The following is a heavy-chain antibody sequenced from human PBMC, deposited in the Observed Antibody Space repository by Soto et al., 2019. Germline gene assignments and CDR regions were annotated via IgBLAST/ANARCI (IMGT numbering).Heavy chain of an antibody. V-gene: IGHV1-2*04. CDR1: GYTFTGYY. J-gene: IGHJ5*02. CDR3: ARASEVLRYFDWSPSNNWFDP. D-gene: IGHD3-9*01. CDR2: INPNSGGT. Sequence: ASVQVSCKASGYTFTGYYMHWVRQAPGQGLEWMGWINPNSGGTNYAQKFQGWVTMTRDTSISTAYMELSRLRSDDTAVYYCARASEVLRYFDWSPSNNWFDPWGQGTLVTVS.